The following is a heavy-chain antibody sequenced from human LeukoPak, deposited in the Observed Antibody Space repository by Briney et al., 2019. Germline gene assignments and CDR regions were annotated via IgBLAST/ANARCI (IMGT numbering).Heavy chain of an antibody. CDR1: GFTFSSYS. CDR2: ISSSSSYI. V-gene: IGHV3-21*01. J-gene: IGHJ6*03. CDR3: AREEPMTTIPYYYYYMDV. D-gene: IGHD5-24*01. Sequence: PGGSLRLSCAASGFTFSSYSMNWDRQAPGKGLEWVSSISSSSSYIYYADSVKGRFTISRDNAKNSLYLQMNSLRAEDTAVYYCAREEPMTTIPYYYYYMDVWGKGTTVTVSS.